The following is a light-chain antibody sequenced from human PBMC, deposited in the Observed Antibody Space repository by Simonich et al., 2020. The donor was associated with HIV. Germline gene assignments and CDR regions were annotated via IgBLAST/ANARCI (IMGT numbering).Light chain of an antibody. J-gene: IGKJ1*01. CDR3: QQYYSTPPT. V-gene: IGKV4-1*01. Sequence: DIVMTQSPDALAVSLGERATINAKSSQSVLYSSNNKNYYAWNQQKPGPPPKLLIYWASTRESGVPERFSGSGSGTDFTLTISSLQAEDVAVYYCQQYYSTPPTFGQGTKVEIK. CDR2: WAS. CDR1: QSVLYSSNNKNY.